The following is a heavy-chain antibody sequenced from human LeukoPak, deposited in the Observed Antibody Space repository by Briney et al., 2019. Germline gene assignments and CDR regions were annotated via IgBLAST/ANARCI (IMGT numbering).Heavy chain of an antibody. CDR1: GGSISSYY. CDR3: ARGLVGATSPEINA. Sequence: PSETLSLTCTVSGGSISSYYWSWIRQPPGKGLEWIGYIHYSGSTNYNPSLKSRVTISVDTSKNQFSLKLSSVTAADTAVYYCARGLVGATSPEINAWGQGTLVTVSS. CDR2: IHYSGST. D-gene: IGHD1-26*01. J-gene: IGHJ5*02. V-gene: IGHV4-59*01.